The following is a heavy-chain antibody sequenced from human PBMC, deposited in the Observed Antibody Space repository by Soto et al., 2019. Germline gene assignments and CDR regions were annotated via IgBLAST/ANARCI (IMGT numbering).Heavy chain of an antibody. V-gene: IGHV1-69*01. CDR1: GGTFSSYA. J-gene: IGHJ6*02. CDR3: ARDLNQTYYDFWSGYTPYEVGMDV. CDR2: IIPIFGTA. Sequence: QVQLVQSGAEVKKPGSSVKVSCKASGGTFSSYAISWVRQAPGQGLEWMGGIIPIFGTANYAQKFQGRVTITADESTRTAYRELSSLRYEDTAVYYCARDLNQTYYDFWSGYTPYEVGMDVWGQGTTVTDSS. D-gene: IGHD3-3*01.